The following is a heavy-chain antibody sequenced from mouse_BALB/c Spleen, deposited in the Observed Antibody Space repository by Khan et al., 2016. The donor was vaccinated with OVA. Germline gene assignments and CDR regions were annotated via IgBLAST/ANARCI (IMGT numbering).Heavy chain of an antibody. CDR2: INPHIGET. J-gene: IGHJ2*01. CDR1: GYSFTGYF. Sequence: VQLQQSGPELVKPGASVKISCKASGYSFTGYFMNWVMQSHGKSLEWIGRINPHIGETFYNQKFKGKATLTVDESSSTVHMELRSLASEDSAVLLCARKNRSDFDYWGQGTTLTVSS. V-gene: IGHV1-20*02. CDR3: ARKNRSDFDY.